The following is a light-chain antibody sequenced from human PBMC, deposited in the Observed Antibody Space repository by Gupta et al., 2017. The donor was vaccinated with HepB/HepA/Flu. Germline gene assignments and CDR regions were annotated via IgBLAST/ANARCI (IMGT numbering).Light chain of an antibody. CDR1: QSISSN. CDR2: DAS. CDR3: QRRDLTIFT. Sequence: DIQMSQSPSSLSASVGDRVTITCRASQSISSNLYWYQQKQGKAPKLLIYDASSLQSGVPSRCSGSGCGTEVSPPISSREPEEVATAYCQRRDLTIFTFGRGTXVDIK. J-gene: IGKJ3*01. V-gene: IGKV1-39*01.